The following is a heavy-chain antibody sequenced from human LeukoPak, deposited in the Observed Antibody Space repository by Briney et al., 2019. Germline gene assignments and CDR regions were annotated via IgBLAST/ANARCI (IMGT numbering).Heavy chain of an antibody. D-gene: IGHD3-16*01. CDR3: ARVTIPIIWGAAEGRRENFYMDV. V-gene: IGHV4-61*02. CDR1: GGSISSGGFY. CDR2: VFTSGST. Sequence: SQTLSLTCTVSGGSISSGGFYWTWIRQPAGKGLEWIGRVFTSGSTNYSPSLESRVTISIDTSKNQFSLKLKSVTAADTAVYFCARVTIPIIWGAAEGRRENFYMDVWGKGTTVTVSS. J-gene: IGHJ6*03.